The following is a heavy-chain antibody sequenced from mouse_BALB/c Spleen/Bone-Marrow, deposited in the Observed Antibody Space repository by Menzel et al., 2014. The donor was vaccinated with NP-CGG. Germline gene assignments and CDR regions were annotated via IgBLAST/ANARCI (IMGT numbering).Heavy chain of an antibody. V-gene: IGHV6-6*02. D-gene: IGHD2-4*01. CDR2: IRLKSNNYAT. CDR3: TRAITTDYYFDY. J-gene: IGHJ2*01. Sequence: VKLVESGGGLVQPGGSMKLSCVASGFTFSNYWMNWVRQSPEKGLEWVAEIRLKSNNYATHYAESVKGRFTISRDDSKSSVYLQMNNLRAEDTGIYYCTRAITTDYYFDYWGQGTTLTVSS. CDR1: GFTFSNYW.